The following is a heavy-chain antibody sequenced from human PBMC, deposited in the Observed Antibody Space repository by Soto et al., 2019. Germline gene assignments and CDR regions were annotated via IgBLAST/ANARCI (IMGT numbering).Heavy chain of an antibody. CDR2: IYSGGST. V-gene: IGHV3-53*04. J-gene: IGHJ4*02. D-gene: IGHD3-16*01. Sequence: EVQLVESGGGLVQPGGSLRLSCAASGFTVSSNYMSWVRQAPGKGLEWVSVIYSGGSTYYADSVKGRFTISRHNSKNTLYLQMNSLRAEDTAVYYCARAPPYDYIVGFDYWGQGTLVTVSS. CDR3: ARAPPYDYIVGFDY. CDR1: GFTVSSNY.